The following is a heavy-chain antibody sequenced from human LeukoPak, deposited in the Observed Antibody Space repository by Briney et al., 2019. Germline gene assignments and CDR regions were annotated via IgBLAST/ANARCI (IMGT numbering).Heavy chain of an antibody. V-gene: IGHV3-74*01. CDR1: GFTFSSYW. D-gene: IGHD4-17*01. CDR2: INSDGSST. J-gene: IGHJ4*02. CDR3: AALTVTTIPFDY. Sequence: PGGSLRLSCAASGFTFSSYWMHWVRQAPGKGLVWVSRINSDGSSTSYADSVKGRFTISRDNAKNSLYLQMSSLRAEDTAVYYCAALTVTTIPFDYWGQGTLVTVSS.